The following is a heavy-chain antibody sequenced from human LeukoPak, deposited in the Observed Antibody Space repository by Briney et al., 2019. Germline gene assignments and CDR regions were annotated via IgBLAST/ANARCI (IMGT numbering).Heavy chain of an antibody. J-gene: IGHJ4*02. D-gene: IGHD3-22*01. V-gene: IGHV4-59*01. Sequence: SETLSLTCTVSGGSISSYYWSWIRQPPGKGLEWIGYIYYSGSTNYSPSLKSRVTISVDTSKNQFSLKLSSVTAADTAVYYCAREYYYDSSGYWIRRFDYWGQGTLVTVSP. CDR2: IYYSGST. CDR1: GGSISSYY. CDR3: AREYYYDSSGYWIRRFDY.